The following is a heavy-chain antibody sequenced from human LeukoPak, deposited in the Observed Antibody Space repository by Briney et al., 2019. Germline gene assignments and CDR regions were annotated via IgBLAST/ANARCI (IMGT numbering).Heavy chain of an antibody. CDR2: IYYSGTT. CDR3: ARYSYDHRWFDP. J-gene: IGHJ5*02. CDR1: GGSISSHY. Sequence: SETLSLTCTVSGGSISSHYWSWIRQLPGKGLEWIGYIYYSGTTNYNPSLKSRVTISVDTSKNQFSLKLSSVTAADTAVYYCARYSYDHRWFDPWGQGTLVSVSS. V-gene: IGHV4-59*08. D-gene: IGHD5-18*01.